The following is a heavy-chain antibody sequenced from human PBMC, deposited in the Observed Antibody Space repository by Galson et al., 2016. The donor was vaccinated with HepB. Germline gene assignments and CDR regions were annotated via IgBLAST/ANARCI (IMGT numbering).Heavy chain of an antibody. Sequence: SVKVSCKASGYTFTRYYMRWVRQAPGQGLEWMGIINPNGGSTSYSQTFQGRVTMTRDTSTSTVYMELSSLRSEDTAVYYCARASSRDSSSWYGAEYFQHWGQGTLVTVSS. CDR1: GYTFTRYY. V-gene: IGHV1-46*01. J-gene: IGHJ1*01. D-gene: IGHD6-13*01. CDR2: INPNGGST. CDR3: ARASSRDSSSWYGAEYFQH.